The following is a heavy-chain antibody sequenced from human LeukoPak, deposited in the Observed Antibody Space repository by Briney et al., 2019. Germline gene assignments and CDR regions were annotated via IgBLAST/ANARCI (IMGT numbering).Heavy chain of an antibody. V-gene: IGHV3-23*01. CDR3: ALRTTAIPG. CDR2: ISGSAGST. CDR1: GFTFSNYG. J-gene: IGHJ4*02. Sequence: GGSLRLSCAASGFTFSNYGMNWVRQAPGKWLEWVSSISGSAGSTYYADSVKGRFTISRDNSKNTLYLQMNTLRAEDTAVYYCALRTTAIPGWGQGTLVTVSS. D-gene: IGHD4-17*01.